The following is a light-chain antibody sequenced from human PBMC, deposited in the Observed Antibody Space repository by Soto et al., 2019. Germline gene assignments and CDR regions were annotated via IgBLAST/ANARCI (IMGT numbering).Light chain of an antibody. J-gene: IGKJ5*01. V-gene: IGKV1-5*01. CDR3: QHLRSFPIT. CDR2: DAS. Sequence: DIHLTQSPSTLSASVGDRVTITGRASQSVSIWLAWYRQKPGKAPEVLVWDASSLQRGVPSRFSGSGSGTDFTLTISSLKNEDFATYDGQHLRSFPITFGQGTRLEIK. CDR1: QSVSIW.